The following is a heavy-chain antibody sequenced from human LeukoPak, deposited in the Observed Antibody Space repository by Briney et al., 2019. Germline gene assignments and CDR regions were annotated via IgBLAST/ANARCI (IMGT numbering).Heavy chain of an antibody. J-gene: IGHJ4*02. CDR2: IRYDGSNK. V-gene: IGHV3-30*02. Sequence: GGSLRLSCAASGFTFSSYGMHWVRQAPGKGLEWVAFIRYDGSNKYYADSVKVRFTISRDNSKNALYLQMNSLRAEDTAVYYCAKDTPQDYYDSSGSFDYWGQGTLVTVSS. D-gene: IGHD3-22*01. CDR3: AKDTPQDYYDSSGSFDY. CDR1: GFTFSSYG.